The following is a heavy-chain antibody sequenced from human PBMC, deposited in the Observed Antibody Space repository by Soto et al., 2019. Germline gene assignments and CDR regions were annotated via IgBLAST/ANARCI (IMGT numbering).Heavy chain of an antibody. CDR2: IIPILGIA. CDR1: GGTYSSYT. D-gene: IGHD2-2*01. CDR3: ARVGCSSTSCYLYYYYYMDV. V-gene: IGHV1-69*02. Sequence: AASVKVSCKASGGTYSSYTISWVRQAPGQGLEWMGRIIPILGIANYAQKFQGRVTITADKSTSTAYMELSSLRSDDTAVYYCARVGCSSTSCYLYYYYYMDVWGKGTTVTVSS. J-gene: IGHJ6*03.